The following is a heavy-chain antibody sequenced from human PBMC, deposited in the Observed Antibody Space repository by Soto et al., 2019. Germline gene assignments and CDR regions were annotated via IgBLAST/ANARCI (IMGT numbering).Heavy chain of an antibody. CDR1: GYSFPSYW. J-gene: IGHJ6*03. V-gene: IGHV5-51*01. D-gene: IGHD3-16*01. Sequence: GESLKISCKGSGYSFPSYWIGWVRQMPGKGLEWLGIVYPGDSDTRYSPTFQGQATISADKSISTAYLQWSSLKASDTAMYFCARQAGEYYMDVWGEGTTVTVSS. CDR2: VYPGDSDT. CDR3: ARQAGEYYMDV.